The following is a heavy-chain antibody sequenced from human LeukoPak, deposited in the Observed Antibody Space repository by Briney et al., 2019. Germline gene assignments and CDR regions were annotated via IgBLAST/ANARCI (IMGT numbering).Heavy chain of an antibody. CDR1: GFIFSDTW. D-gene: IGHD2-2*01. Sequence: GGSLRLSCGASGFIFSDTWMNWVRQTPGKGLEWVGRIKTKTDGWTTEYAAPLKGRFTISRDDSKNTLYLQMNSLKPEDTAIYYCTSRVVTTNDYWGQGTLVTVSS. V-gene: IGHV3-15*01. CDR3: TSRVVTTNDY. J-gene: IGHJ4*02. CDR2: IKTKTDGWTT.